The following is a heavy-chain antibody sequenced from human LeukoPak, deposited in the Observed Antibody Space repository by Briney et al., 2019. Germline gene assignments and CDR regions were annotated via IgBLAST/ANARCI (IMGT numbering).Heavy chain of an antibody. CDR1: GYTFTDYY. V-gene: IGHV1-2*06. CDR3: ARGIGGYLDY. Sequence: GASVKVSCKASGYTFTDYYIHWVRKAPGQGLEWMGRIYPNNGGTNYAQKFRGRVTVTKDISTAYMELSRPTSDDTAIYYCARGIGGYLDYWGQGTLVTVSS. CDR2: IYPNNGGT. D-gene: IGHD3-16*01. J-gene: IGHJ4*02.